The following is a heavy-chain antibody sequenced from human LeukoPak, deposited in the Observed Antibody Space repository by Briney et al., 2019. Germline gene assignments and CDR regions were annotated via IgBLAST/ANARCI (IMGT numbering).Heavy chain of an antibody. D-gene: IGHD2-21*02. CDR1: GGTFSSYA. Sequence: GASVKVSCKASGGTFSSYAISWVRQAPGQGLEWMGGIIPIFGTADYAQKFQGRVTITTDESTSTAYMELSSLRSEDTAVYYCARAYCGGDCYSYFDYWGQGTLVTVSS. J-gene: IGHJ4*02. CDR2: IIPIFGTA. CDR3: ARAYCGGDCYSYFDY. V-gene: IGHV1-69*05.